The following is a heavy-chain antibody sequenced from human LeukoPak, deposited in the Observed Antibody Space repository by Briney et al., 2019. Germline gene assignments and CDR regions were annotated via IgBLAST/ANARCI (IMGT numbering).Heavy chain of an antibody. Sequence: SVKVSCKASGGTFSSYAISWVRQAPGQGLEWMGGTIPIFGTANYAQKFQGRVTITTDESTSTAYMELSSLRSEDTAVYYCAVGNVVRYSSSWWVNWFDPWGQGTLVTVSS. V-gene: IGHV1-69*05. CDR3: AVGNVVRYSSSWWVNWFDP. CDR1: GGTFSSYA. CDR2: TIPIFGTA. J-gene: IGHJ5*02. D-gene: IGHD6-13*01.